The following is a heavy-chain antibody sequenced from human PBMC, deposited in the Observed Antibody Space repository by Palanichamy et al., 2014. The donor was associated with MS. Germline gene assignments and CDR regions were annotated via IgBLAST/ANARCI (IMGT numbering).Heavy chain of an antibody. J-gene: IGHJ3*02. CDR1: GFTFSSHA. D-gene: IGHD3-16*02. CDR3: ARESITVTALLYDHYWGSYPLEGFDM. CDR2: ISYDGVKK. V-gene: IGHV3-30-3*01. Sequence: QVQLMESGGGVVQPGRSLRLSCAASGFTFSSHAMHWVRQAPGKGLEWLAVISYDGVKKYFARSVKGRFTVSRDHSTNTLYLQMNSLRPEDTAIYYCARESITVTALLYDHYWGSYPLEGFDMWGQGTMVTVSS.